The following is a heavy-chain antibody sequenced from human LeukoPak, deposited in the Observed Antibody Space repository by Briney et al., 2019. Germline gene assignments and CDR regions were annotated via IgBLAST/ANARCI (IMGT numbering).Heavy chain of an antibody. CDR3: ARGAAQDYYDSSGYYYFDY. V-gene: IGHV1-46*01. D-gene: IGHD3-22*01. J-gene: IGHJ4*02. CDR1: GHTFTSYY. CDR2: INPSGGST. Sequence: ASVKVSCKASGHTFTSYYMHWVRQAPGQGLEWMGIINPSGGSTSYAQKFQGRVTMTRDTSTSTVYMELSSLRSEDTAVYYCARGAAQDYYDSSGYYYFDYWGQGTLVTVSS.